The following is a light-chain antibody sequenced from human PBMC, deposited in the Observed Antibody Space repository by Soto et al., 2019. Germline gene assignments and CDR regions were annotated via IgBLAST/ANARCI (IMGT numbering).Light chain of an antibody. CDR3: QQYVDSPLT. Sequence: EVVLTQSPGTLSLSPGERSTLSCRSSQNGYIKYLAWYQQRPGQTPRLLIYGASTRAAAIPDRFSGSGSGAVFALSIDGLEPEDFAIYYCQQYVDSPLTFGPGIRVD. CDR2: GAS. V-gene: IGKV3-20*01. J-gene: IGKJ3*01. CDR1: QNGYIKY.